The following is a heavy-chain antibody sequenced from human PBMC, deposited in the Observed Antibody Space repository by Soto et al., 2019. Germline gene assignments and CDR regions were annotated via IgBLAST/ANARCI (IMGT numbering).Heavy chain of an antibody. Sequence: PSETLSLTCSVSGGSLSSGPYSWGWIRQPPGKGLEWIGTFYYSGSTHYNPSLASRVTISVDTSKNQFSLKVTSVTAADTAMYYCARLGVYCSSTSCYGYYGIDVWGQGTTVTVSS. CDR3: ARLGVYCSSTSCYGYYGIDV. CDR2: FYYSGST. CDR1: GGSLSSGPYS. J-gene: IGHJ6*02. V-gene: IGHV4-39*01. D-gene: IGHD2-2*01.